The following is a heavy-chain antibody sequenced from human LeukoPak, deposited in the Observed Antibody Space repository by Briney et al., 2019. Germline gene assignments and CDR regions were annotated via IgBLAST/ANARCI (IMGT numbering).Heavy chain of an antibody. J-gene: IGHJ4*02. V-gene: IGHV3-30*02. CDR2: IRYDGSNK. CDR3: AKVDDSSGYDFDY. Sequence: GGSLRLSCAASGFTFSSYGMHWVRQAPGKGLEWVAFIRYDGSNKYYADSVKGRFTIPRDNSKNTLYLQMNSLRAEDTAVYYCAKVDDSSGYDFDYWGQGTLVTVSS. CDR1: GFTFSSYG. D-gene: IGHD3-22*01.